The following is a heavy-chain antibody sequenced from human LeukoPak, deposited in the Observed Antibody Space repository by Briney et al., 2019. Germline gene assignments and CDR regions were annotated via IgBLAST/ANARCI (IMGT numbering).Heavy chain of an antibody. CDR1: RGTFSSYA. Sequence: ASVKVSCKASRGTFSSYAINWVRQAPGQGLEWMGGIIPIFGTANYAQKFQGRVTMTEDTSTDTAYMELSSLRSEDTAVYYCATISFRRVPLDMEVGWFDPWGQGTLVTVSS. J-gene: IGHJ5*02. V-gene: IGHV1-69*06. CDR3: ATISFRRVPLDMEVGWFDP. D-gene: IGHD2/OR15-2a*01. CDR2: IIPIFGTA.